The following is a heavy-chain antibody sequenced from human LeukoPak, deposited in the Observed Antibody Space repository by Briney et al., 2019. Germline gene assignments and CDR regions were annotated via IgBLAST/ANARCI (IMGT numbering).Heavy chain of an antibody. CDR3: ARVGAWRDFWSGYYTVLGGLDY. Sequence: ASVKVSCKASGYTFTSYGISWVRQAPGQGLEWMGWISAYNGNTNYAQKLQGRVTMTTDTSTSTAYMELRSLRSDDTAVYYCARVGAWRDFWSGYYTVLGGLDYWGQGTLVTVSS. CDR1: GYTFTSYG. D-gene: IGHD3-3*01. V-gene: IGHV1-18*01. CDR2: ISAYNGNT. J-gene: IGHJ4*02.